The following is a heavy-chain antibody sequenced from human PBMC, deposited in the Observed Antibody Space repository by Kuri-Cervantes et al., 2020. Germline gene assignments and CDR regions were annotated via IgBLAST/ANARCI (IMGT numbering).Heavy chain of an antibody. Sequence: ASVKVSCKASGYTFTSYAIHWVRQAPGQRLEWMGWINAGNGNTKYSQKFQGRVTITRDASASTAYMELSSLRSEDTAVYYCARIGYSSSSLDYWGQGSLVTVSS. CDR2: INAGNGNT. J-gene: IGHJ4*02. V-gene: IGHV1-3*01. D-gene: IGHD6-6*01. CDR3: ARIGYSSSSLDY. CDR1: GYTFTSYA.